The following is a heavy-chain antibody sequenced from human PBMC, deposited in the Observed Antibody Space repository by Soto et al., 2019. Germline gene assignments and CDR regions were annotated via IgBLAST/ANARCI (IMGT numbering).Heavy chain of an antibody. Sequence: SGGSLRLSCAASGFTFSSYAMSWVRQAPGKGLEWVSAISGSGGSTYYADSVKGRFTISRDNSKNTLYLQMNSLRAEDTAVYYCANPYCSSTSCQGAFDIWGQGTMVTVSS. CDR3: ANPYCSSTSCQGAFDI. V-gene: IGHV3-23*01. D-gene: IGHD2-2*01. CDR1: GFTFSSYA. CDR2: ISGSGGST. J-gene: IGHJ3*02.